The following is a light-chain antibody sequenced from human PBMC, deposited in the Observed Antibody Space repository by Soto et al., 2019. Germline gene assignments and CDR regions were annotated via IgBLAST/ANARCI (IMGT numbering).Light chain of an antibody. CDR1: SSNIGNNA. Sequence: QSVLTQPPSVSEAPRQRVTISCSGSSSNIGNNAVNWYQQLPGKAPKLLIYYDDLLPSGVSDRFSGSKSGTSASLVISGLRPEDEGEYFCAAYDGDLRGLLFGGGTKLTVL. CDR2: YDD. CDR3: AAYDGDLRGLL. J-gene: IGLJ3*02. V-gene: IGLV1-36*01.